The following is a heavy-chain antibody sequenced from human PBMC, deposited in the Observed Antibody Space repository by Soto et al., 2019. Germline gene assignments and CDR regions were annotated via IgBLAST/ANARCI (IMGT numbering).Heavy chain of an antibody. CDR1: GGSISSYY. D-gene: IGHD5-18*01. CDR2: IYYSGST. Sequence: SETLSLTCTVSGGSISSYYWSWIRQPPGKGLEWIGYIYYSGSTNYNPSLKSRVTISVDTSKNQFSLKLSSVTAADTAVYYCARLDRGYSYGWPYYFDYWGQGTLVTVSS. V-gene: IGHV4-59*08. J-gene: IGHJ4*02. CDR3: ARLDRGYSYGWPYYFDY.